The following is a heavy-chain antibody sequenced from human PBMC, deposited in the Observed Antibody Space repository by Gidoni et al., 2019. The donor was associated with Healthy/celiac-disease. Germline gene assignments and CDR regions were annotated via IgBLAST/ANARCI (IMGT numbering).Heavy chain of an antibody. Sequence: EVQLVESGGGLVQLGMSLRLSCAASGFTFVDYALHWVRQAPGKGLGWVSGISGNSGSIGYADSVKGRFTISRDNAKNSLYLQMNSLRAEDTALYYCAKDLVYDSSGPDYWGQGTLVTVSS. J-gene: IGHJ4*02. D-gene: IGHD3-22*01. CDR2: ISGNSGSI. V-gene: IGHV3-9*01. CDR1: GFTFVDYA. CDR3: AKDLVYDSSGPDY.